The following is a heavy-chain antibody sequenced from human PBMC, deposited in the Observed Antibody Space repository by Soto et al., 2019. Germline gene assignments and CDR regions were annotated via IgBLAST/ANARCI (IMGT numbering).Heavy chain of an antibody. D-gene: IGHD3-16*02. CDR2: FDPEDGET. V-gene: IGHV1-24*01. CDR3: AAYDYIWGSYRRFDY. J-gene: IGHJ4*02. Sequence: ASVKVSCKVSGYTLTELSMHWVRQAPGKGLEWMGGFDPEDGETIYAQKFQGRVTMTEDTSTDTAYMELSSLRSEDTAVYYCAAYDYIWGSYRRFDYWGQGTLVTVSS. CDR1: GYTLTELS.